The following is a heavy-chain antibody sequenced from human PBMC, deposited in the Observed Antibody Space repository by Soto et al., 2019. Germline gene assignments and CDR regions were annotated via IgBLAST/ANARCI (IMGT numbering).Heavy chain of an antibody. Sequence: PGESLKISCKASGYSFNTYWISWVRQLPGKGLEWMGIIYPGDSDTRYSPSFQGQVTISADKSITTVYLQWNSLKASDTAIYYCARPGYYDSSGFFNFDYWGKGTLVTVSS. CDR3: ARPGYYDSSGFFNFDY. CDR1: GYSFNTYW. D-gene: IGHD3-22*01. V-gene: IGHV5-51*01. J-gene: IGHJ4*02. CDR2: IYPGDSDT.